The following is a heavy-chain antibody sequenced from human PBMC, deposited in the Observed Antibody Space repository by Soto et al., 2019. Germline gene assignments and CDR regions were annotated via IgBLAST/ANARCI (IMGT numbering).Heavy chain of an antibody. J-gene: IGHJ4*02. D-gene: IGHD4-17*01. CDR3: AKDRRDGEYNSVYDF. CDR1: GFRFSDYG. Sequence: QVQLAESGGGVVQPGRSLRLSCVGSGFRFSDYGMHWVRQAPGKGLEWVARMSFDGTYKYYADSVKGRIIISRDNSKNTLYLQMNNLRAEDTAVYFCAKDRRDGEYNSVYDFWGQGTLVTVSS. CDR2: MSFDGTYK. V-gene: IGHV3-30*18.